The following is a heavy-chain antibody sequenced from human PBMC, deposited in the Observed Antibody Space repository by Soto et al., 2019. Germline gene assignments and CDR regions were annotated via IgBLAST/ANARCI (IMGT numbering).Heavy chain of an antibody. J-gene: IGHJ4*02. CDR3: AKGKAHTLFGVDTLFDY. CDR1: GFPFGSHA. V-gene: IGHV3-23*01. D-gene: IGHD3-3*01. CDR2: VSGNGGTT. Sequence: GGSLRLSCAASGFPFGSHAMSWVRQAPGKGLEWVSLVSGNGGTTNYADSVKGRFTISRDNSQKTLYLQMNSLRAEDTAIYYCAKGKAHTLFGVDTLFDYWGQGTLVTVSS.